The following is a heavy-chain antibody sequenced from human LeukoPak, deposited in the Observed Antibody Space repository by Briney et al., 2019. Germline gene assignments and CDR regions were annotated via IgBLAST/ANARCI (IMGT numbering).Heavy chain of an antibody. Sequence: GGSLRLSCAASGFTFSSYAMSWVRQAPGKGLEWVSAISGSGGSTYYADSVKGRFTISRDNSKNTLYLQMNSLRAEDTAVYYCEKGGIYYDSSGYWDYWGQGTLVTVSS. D-gene: IGHD3-22*01. CDR2: ISGSGGST. CDR3: EKGGIYYDSSGYWDY. CDR1: GFTFSSYA. V-gene: IGHV3-23*01. J-gene: IGHJ4*02.